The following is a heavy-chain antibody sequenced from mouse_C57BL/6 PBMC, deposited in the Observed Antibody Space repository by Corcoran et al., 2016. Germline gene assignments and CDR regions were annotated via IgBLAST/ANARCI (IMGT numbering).Heavy chain of an antibody. D-gene: IGHD1-1*01. J-gene: IGHJ1*03. CDR3: ARSSMVVARYWYFDV. Sequence: QVQLQQSGAELVKPGASVKISCKASGYAFSSYWMNWVKQRPGKGLEWIGQIYPGDGDTNYNGKFKGKATLTADKSSSTAYMQLSSLTSEDSAVYFCARSSMVVARYWYFDVWGTGTTVTVSS. CDR2: IYPGDGDT. V-gene: IGHV1-80*01. CDR1: GYAFSSYW.